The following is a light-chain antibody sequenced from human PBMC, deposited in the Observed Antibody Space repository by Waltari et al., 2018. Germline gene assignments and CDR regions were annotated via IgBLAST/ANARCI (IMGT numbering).Light chain of an antibody. J-gene: IGLJ1*01. Sequence: QSVLIQPPSASGTPGQRVTVSCSGSSSNIGSNSVTWSQHLPGTVPKLLIYNNNVWPAGLHYRFSASKSGTSASLAISGLQSEDEADYYCASWDDSLNGLVFGTGTKVIAL. V-gene: IGLV1-44*01. CDR3: ASWDDSLNGLV. CDR2: NNN. CDR1: SSNIGSNS.